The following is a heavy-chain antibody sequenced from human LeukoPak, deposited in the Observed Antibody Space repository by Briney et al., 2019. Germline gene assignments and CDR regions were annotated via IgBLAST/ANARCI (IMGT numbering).Heavy chain of an antibody. CDR1: GGLISSYY. J-gene: IGHJ6*02. V-gene: IGHV4-59*01. Sequence: SETLSLTCTVSGGLISSYYWSWIRQPPGKGLEWIGYIYYSGSTKYNPSLKSRVTISVDTSKNQFSLKLTSVTAADTAEYDCARAPPSAAGYYYGMDVWGQGTTVTVSS. CDR2: IYYSGST. D-gene: IGHD6-13*01. CDR3: ARAPPSAAGYYYGMDV.